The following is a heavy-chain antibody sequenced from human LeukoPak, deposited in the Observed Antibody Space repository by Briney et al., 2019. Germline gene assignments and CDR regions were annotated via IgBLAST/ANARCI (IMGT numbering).Heavy chain of an antibody. CDR3: ARVGNIAVAGPYYYYYMDV. D-gene: IGHD6-19*01. CDR1: GGSISSYY. CDR2: IYTSGST. Sequence: SETLSLTCTVSGGSISSYYWSWIRQPAGKGLEWIGRIYTSGSTDYNPSLKSRVTISVDKSKSQFSLKLSSVTAADTAVYYCARVGNIAVAGPYYYYYMDVWGKGTTVTVSS. V-gene: IGHV4-4*07. J-gene: IGHJ6*03.